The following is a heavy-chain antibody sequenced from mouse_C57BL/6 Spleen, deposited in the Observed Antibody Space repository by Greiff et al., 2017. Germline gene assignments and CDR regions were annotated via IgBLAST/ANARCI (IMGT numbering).Heavy chain of an antibody. CDR2: IRNKANGYTT. D-gene: IGHD1-1*01. Sequence: EVKLVESGGGLVQPGGSLSLSCAASGFTFTDYYMSWVRQPPGKALEWLGFIRNKANGYTTEYSASVKGRFTISRDNSQSILYLQMNALRAEDSATYYCASDYYYGSSWFAYWGQGTLVTVSA. V-gene: IGHV7-3*01. J-gene: IGHJ3*01. CDR3: ASDYYYGSSWFAY. CDR1: GFTFTDYY.